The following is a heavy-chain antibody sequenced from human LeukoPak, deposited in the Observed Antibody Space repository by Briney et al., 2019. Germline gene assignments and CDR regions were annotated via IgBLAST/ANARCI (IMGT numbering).Heavy chain of an antibody. Sequence: GASVKVSCKASGYTFTGYYMQWVRQAPGQGLEWMGWINPNSGGTNYAQKFQGRVTMTRDTSISTAYMELSRLRSDDTAVYYCARDYSGYDLLLFDYWGQGTLVTVSS. J-gene: IGHJ4*02. V-gene: IGHV1-2*02. CDR1: GYTFTGYY. CDR2: INPNSGGT. CDR3: ARDYSGYDLLLFDY. D-gene: IGHD5-12*01.